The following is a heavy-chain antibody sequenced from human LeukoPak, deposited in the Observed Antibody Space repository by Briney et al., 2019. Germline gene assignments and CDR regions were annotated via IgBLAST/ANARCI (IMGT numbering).Heavy chain of an antibody. J-gene: IGHJ4*02. Sequence: GGSLRLSCAPSGFTFSRYGMHWVRQAPGKGLEWVAFMRYDGSNKYYADSVKGRFTISRDNSKNTLYLQVNSLRTEDTAVYYCAKDGTVPGQAGRTTTKKYFDYWGQGTLVTVSS. D-gene: IGHD6-19*01. CDR3: AKDGTVPGQAGRTTTKKYFDY. V-gene: IGHV3-30*02. CDR2: MRYDGSNK. CDR1: GFTFSRYG.